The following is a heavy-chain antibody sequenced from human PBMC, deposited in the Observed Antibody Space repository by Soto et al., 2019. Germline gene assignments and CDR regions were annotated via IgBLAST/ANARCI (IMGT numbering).Heavy chain of an antibody. Sequence: SGKVSCKASGYTFTAYYLNWVRQAPGQGLEWMGWINPNSGGTNYAQKFQGWVTMTRDTSISTAYMELSRLRSDDTAVYYCARDGQVTILGVVSWYYMDVWGKGTTVTVSS. CDR1: GYTFTAYY. V-gene: IGHV1-2*04. CDR2: INPNSGGT. CDR3: ARDGQVTILGVVSWYYMDV. J-gene: IGHJ6*03. D-gene: IGHD3-3*01.